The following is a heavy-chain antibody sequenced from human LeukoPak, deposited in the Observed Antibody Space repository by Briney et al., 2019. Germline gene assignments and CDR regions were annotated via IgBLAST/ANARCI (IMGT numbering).Heavy chain of an antibody. V-gene: IGHV4-30-2*01. CDR1: GGSISSGGYY. CDR3: ARDPREQYSSSSNAFDI. J-gene: IGHJ3*02. Sequence: PSETLSLTCTASGGSISSGGYYWSWIRQPPGKGLEWIGYIYHSGSTYYNPSLKSRVTISVDRSKNQFSLKLSSVTAADTAVYYCARDPREQYSSSSNAFDIWGQGTMVAVSS. CDR2: IYHSGST. D-gene: IGHD6-6*01.